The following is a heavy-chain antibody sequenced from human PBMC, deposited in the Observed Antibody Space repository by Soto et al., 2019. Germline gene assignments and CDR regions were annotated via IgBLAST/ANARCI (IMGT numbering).Heavy chain of an antibody. V-gene: IGHV4-31*03. Sequence: SETLSLTCTVSGGSISSGGYYWSWIRQHPGKGLEWIGYIYYSGSTYYNPSLKSRVTISVDTSKNQFSLRLSSVTAADTAVYYCARNTANWDYSDYWGQGTLVTVSS. D-gene: IGHD7-27*01. CDR1: GGSISSGGYY. CDR3: ARNTANWDYSDY. CDR2: IYYSGST. J-gene: IGHJ4*02.